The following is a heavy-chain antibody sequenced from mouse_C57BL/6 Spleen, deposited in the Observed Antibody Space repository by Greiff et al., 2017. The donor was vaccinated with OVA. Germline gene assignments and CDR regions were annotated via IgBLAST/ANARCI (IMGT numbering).Heavy chain of an antibody. Sequence: VQRVESGPELVKPGASVKISCKASGYAFSSSWMNWVKQRPGKGLEWIGRIYPGDGDTNYNGKFKGKATLTADKSSSTAYMQLSSLTSEDSAVYFCARAITTHFDYWGQGTTLTVSS. CDR1: GYAFSSSW. CDR3: ARAITTHFDY. V-gene: IGHV1-82*01. D-gene: IGHD1-1*01. J-gene: IGHJ2*01. CDR2: IYPGDGDT.